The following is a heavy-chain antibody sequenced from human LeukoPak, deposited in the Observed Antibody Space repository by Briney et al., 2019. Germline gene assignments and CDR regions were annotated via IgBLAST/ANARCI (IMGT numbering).Heavy chain of an antibody. Sequence: ASVKVSCKASGYTFTSYGISWVRQAPGQGLEWMGIINPSGGSTSYAQKFQGRVTMTRDTSTSTVYMELSSLRSEDTAVYYCARDLGGIYYDSSGYSVDAFDIWGQGTMVTVSS. J-gene: IGHJ3*02. D-gene: IGHD3-22*01. CDR3: ARDLGGIYYDSSGYSVDAFDI. V-gene: IGHV1-46*01. CDR2: INPSGGST. CDR1: GYTFTSYG.